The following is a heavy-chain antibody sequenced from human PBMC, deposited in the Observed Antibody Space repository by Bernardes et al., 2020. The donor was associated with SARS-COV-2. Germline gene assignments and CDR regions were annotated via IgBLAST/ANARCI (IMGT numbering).Heavy chain of an antibody. CDR2: IIPIFGTA. V-gene: IGHV1-69*15. CDR3: AREGHGYCSGGSCYYYGMDV. Sequence: GSCKASGGTFSSYAISWVRQAPGQGLEWMGRIIPIFGTANYAQKFQGRVTITADESTSTAYMELSSLRSEDTAVYYCAREGHGYCSGGSCYYYGMDVWGQGTTVTVSS. J-gene: IGHJ6*02. CDR1: GGTFSSYA. D-gene: IGHD2-15*01.